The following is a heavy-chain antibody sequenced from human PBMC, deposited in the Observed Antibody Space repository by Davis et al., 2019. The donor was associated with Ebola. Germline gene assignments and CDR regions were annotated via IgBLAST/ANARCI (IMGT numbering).Heavy chain of an antibody. D-gene: IGHD4-17*01. V-gene: IGHV4-59*01. Sequence: PSETLSLTCTVSGGSISSYYWSWIRQPPGKGLEWIGYIYYSGSTNYNPSLKSRVTISVDTSKNQFSLKLSSVTAADTAVYYCARGDYGDYPGYFDYWGQGTLVTVSS. CDR3: ARGDYGDYPGYFDY. J-gene: IGHJ4*02. CDR1: GGSISSYY. CDR2: IYYSGST.